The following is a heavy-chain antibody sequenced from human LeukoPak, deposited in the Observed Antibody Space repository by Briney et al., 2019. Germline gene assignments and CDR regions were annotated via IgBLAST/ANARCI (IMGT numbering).Heavy chain of an antibody. CDR2: INHSGST. CDR3: ARGPYCSSTSCLTYWFDP. V-gene: IGHV4-34*01. CDR1: GGSFSGYY. D-gene: IGHD2-2*01. J-gene: IGHJ5*02. Sequence: ASETLSLTCAVYGGSFSGYYWSWIRQPPGKGLEWTGEINHSGSTNYNPSLKSRVTISVDTSKNQFSLKLSSVTAADTAVYYCARGPYCSSTSCLTYWFDPWGQGTLVTVSS.